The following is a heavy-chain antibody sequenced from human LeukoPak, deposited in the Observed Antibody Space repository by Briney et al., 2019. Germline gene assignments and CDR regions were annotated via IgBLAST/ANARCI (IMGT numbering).Heavy chain of an antibody. D-gene: IGHD6-19*01. J-gene: IGHJ4*02. CDR1: GGSFSGYY. CDR2: INHSGST. Sequence: KPSETLSLTCAVYGGSFSGYYWSWIRQPPGKGLKWIGEINHSGSTNYNPSLKSRVTISVETSKKQFSLKLSSVTAADTAVYYCARRPQWLVYRYYFDYWGQGTLVTVSS. V-gene: IGHV4-34*01. CDR3: ARRPQWLVYRYYFDY.